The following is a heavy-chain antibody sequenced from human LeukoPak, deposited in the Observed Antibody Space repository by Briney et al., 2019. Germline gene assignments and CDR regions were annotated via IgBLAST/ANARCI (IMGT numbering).Heavy chain of an antibody. CDR2: INPNSGGT. V-gene: IGHV1-2*02. CDR1: GYTFTGYY. D-gene: IGHD6-19*01. Sequence: ASVKVSCKASGYTFTGYYMHWVRQAPGQGLEWMGWINPNSGGTNYAQKFQGRVTMTRDTSISTAYMELSRLRSDDTAVYYCPRDRTSGWYDGMDVWGQGTTVTVSS. CDR3: PRDRTSGWYDGMDV. J-gene: IGHJ6*02.